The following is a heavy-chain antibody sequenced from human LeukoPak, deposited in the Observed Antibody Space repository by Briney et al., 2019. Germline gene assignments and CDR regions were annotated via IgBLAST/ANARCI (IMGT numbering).Heavy chain of an antibody. CDR2: IYNSRST. CDR1: GGSISSYY. J-gene: IGHJ4*02. D-gene: IGHD6-13*01. V-gene: IGHV4-4*07. Sequence: SETLSLTCTVSGGSISSYYWSWIRQPAGKGLEWIGHIYNSRSTNYNPSLKGRVTMSVATSKNQFSLHLSSVTAADTAVYYCARSAFLVTAPGLYYFDYWGQGTLVAVSS. CDR3: ARSAFLVTAPGLYYFDY.